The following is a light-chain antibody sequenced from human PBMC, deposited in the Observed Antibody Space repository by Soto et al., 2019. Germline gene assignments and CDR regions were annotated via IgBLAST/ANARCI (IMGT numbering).Light chain of an antibody. CDR3: QQYDGSPPVT. V-gene: IGKV3-20*01. Sequence: EIVLTQSPGTLSLSPGERATLSCRASQSVSRSYLAWYQQKPGQAPRLLISGASSRATGIPDRFSGSGSGTDFTLTISKLEPEDSAVYYCQQYDGSPPVTVGPGTKVDIK. CDR1: QSVSRSY. J-gene: IGKJ3*01. CDR2: GAS.